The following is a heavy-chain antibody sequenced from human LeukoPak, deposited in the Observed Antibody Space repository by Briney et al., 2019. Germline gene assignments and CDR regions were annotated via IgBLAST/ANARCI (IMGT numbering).Heavy chain of an antibody. CDR2: VYYSAST. V-gene: IGHV4-59*01. Sequence: SETLSLTCTVSGGSINGYYWSWIRQPPGKGLEWIGYVYYSASTNYNPSLKSRVTISVDTSKKKFSLRLSSMTAADTAVYYCARVSSRSGSWDFDSWGQGTLVTVSS. D-gene: IGHD1-26*01. CDR3: ARVSSRSGSWDFDS. CDR1: GGSINGYY. J-gene: IGHJ4*02.